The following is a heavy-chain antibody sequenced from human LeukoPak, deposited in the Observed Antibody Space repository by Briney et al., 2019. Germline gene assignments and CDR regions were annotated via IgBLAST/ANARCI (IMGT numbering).Heavy chain of an antibody. J-gene: IGHJ4*02. CDR1: GGSISSGSYY. D-gene: IGHD2-8*01. CDR3: ARHGDIVLMVYYFDY. CDR2: IYTSGST. V-gene: IGHV4-61*02. Sequence: SQTLSLTCTVSGGSISSGSYYWSWIRQPAGKGLEWIGRIYTSGSTNYNPSLKSRVTISVDTSKNQFSLKLGSVTAADTAVYYCARHGDIVLMVYYFDYWGQGTLVTVSS.